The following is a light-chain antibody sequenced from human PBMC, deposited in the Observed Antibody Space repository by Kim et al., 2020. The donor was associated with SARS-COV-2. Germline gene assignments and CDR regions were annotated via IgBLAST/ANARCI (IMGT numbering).Light chain of an antibody. CDR3: QAWDSSTVV. CDR1: KVRDEY. CDR2: QDS. Sequence: VAPGQTASITSYGDKVRDEYDCWYQQKPGQYPVLVIYQDSKRPSGIPERFSGSNSGNTATLTISGTQAMDEADYYCQAWDSSTVVFGGGTQLTVL. V-gene: IGLV3-1*01. J-gene: IGLJ2*01.